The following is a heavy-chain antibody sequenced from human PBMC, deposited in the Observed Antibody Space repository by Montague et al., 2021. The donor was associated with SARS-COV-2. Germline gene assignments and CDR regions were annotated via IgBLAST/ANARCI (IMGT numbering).Heavy chain of an antibody. CDR3: ARQPTRGITIFGVVTDYGMDV. V-gene: IGHV4-39*01. CDR2: IYYSGST. D-gene: IGHD3-3*01. Sequence: SETLSLTCTVSGGSISSSSYYWGWIRQPPGKGLEWIGYIYYSGSTYYNPSLKSRVTISVDTSKNQFSLKLSSVTAADTAVYYCARQPTRGITIFGVVTDYGMDVWGQGTLVTVSS. CDR1: GGSISSSSYY. J-gene: IGHJ6*02.